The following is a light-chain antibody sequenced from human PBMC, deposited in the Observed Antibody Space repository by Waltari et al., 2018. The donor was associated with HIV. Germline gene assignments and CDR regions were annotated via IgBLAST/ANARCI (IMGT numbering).Light chain of an antibody. V-gene: IGLV2-23*02. CDR1: SSDVGSYNL. CDR2: EVN. Sequence: QSALTQPASVSGSPGQSITMSCPGTSSDVGSYNLVSWYQQHPGKAPQLIIYEVNKRPPGITNLFSGFKSGNTASLTITGLQAEDEADYHCCSYAIGGTFVFGGGTKVTVL. J-gene: IGLJ2*01. CDR3: CSYAIGGTFV.